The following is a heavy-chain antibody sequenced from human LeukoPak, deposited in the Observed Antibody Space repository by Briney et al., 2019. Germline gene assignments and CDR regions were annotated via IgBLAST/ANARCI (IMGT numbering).Heavy chain of an antibody. V-gene: IGHV3-23*01. D-gene: IGHD3-22*01. J-gene: IGHJ5*02. CDR2: ISNDGGGT. Sequence: PGGSLRLSCAASGFTFSSYEMNWVRQAPGKGLEWVSAISNDGGGTTYADFVKGRFTISRDNSKNTLFLQMNSLRAEDTALYYCAKGSSGYFADLWGQGTLVTVSS. CDR1: GFTFSSYE. CDR3: AKGSSGYFADL.